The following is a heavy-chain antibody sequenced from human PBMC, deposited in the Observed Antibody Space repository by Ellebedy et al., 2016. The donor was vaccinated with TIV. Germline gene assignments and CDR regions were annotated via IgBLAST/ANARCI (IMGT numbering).Heavy chain of an antibody. J-gene: IGHJ4*02. CDR2: IYPGDSDT. CDR3: TRHRYYYDSSGYLYYFDY. D-gene: IGHD3-22*01. CDR1: GYSFTSYW. V-gene: IGHV5-51*01. Sequence: GESLKISCKGSGYSFTSYWIGWVRQMPGKGLEWMGIIYPGDSDTRYSPSFQGPVTISADKSISTAYLQWSSLKASDTAMYYCTRHRYYYDSSGYLYYFDYWGQGTLVTVSS.